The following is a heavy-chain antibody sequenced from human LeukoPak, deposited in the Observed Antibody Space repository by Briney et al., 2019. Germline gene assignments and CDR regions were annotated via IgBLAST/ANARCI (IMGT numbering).Heavy chain of an antibody. J-gene: IGHJ4*02. Sequence: GRSLRLSCAASGFTFSSYAMHWVRQAPGKGLEWVAVISYDGSNKYYADSVKGRFTISRDNSKNTLYLQMNSLRAEDTAVYYCAKDPPAGSGGSCWDYWGQGTLVTVSS. CDR2: ISYDGSNK. V-gene: IGHV3-30-3*01. D-gene: IGHD2-15*01. CDR3: AKDPPAGSGGSCWDY. CDR1: GFTFSSYA.